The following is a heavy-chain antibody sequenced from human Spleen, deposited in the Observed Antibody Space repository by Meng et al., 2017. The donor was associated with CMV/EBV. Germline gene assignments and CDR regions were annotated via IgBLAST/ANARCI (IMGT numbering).Heavy chain of an antibody. V-gene: IGHV3-23*01. CDR2: ISGSGYDT. CDR3: SKDFPTYCGADCSSS. J-gene: IGHJ4*02. D-gene: IGHD2-21*01. Sequence: GESLKISCAASGFTFSSYAMSWVRQAPGKGLEWVSGISGSGYDTYYADSVKGRFTISRDNSKNTLYLQMNSLGAEDTAVYYCSKDFPTYCGADCSSSWGQGALVTVSS. CDR1: GFTFSSYA.